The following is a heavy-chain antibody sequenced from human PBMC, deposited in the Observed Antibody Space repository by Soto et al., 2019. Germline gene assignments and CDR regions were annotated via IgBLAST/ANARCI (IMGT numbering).Heavy chain of an antibody. CDR1: GYTFTSYG. J-gene: IGHJ4*02. CDR2: ISAYNGNT. D-gene: IGHD3-22*01. Sequence: QVPLVQSGAEVKKPGASVKVSCKASGYTFTSYGISWVRQAPGQGLEWMGWISAYNGNTNYAQKLQGRVTMTTDTSTSTAYMELRSLRSDDTAVYYCARRGYYYDSSGYPPYYFDYWGQGTLVTVSS. V-gene: IGHV1-18*01. CDR3: ARRGYYYDSSGYPPYYFDY.